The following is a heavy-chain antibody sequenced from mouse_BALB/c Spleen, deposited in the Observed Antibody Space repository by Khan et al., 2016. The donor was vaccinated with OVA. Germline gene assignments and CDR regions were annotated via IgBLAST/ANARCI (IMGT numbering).Heavy chain of an antibody. D-gene: IGHD1-1*01. Sequence: EVQLQESGPGLVKPSQSLSLTCTVTGYSITSNYAWNWIRQFPGNKLEWMGYISYSGSTSYNPSLKSRISITRDPSKNQFFLPLNSVTTVDTATFYCAKKNYYGYAVDYWGQGTSVTVSS. CDR2: ISYSGST. J-gene: IGHJ4*01. CDR1: GYSITSNYA. V-gene: IGHV3-2*02. CDR3: AKKNYYGYAVDY.